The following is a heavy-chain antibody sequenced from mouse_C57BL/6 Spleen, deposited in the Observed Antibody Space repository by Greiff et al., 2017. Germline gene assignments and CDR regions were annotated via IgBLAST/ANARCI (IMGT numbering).Heavy chain of an antibody. CDR3: CRTGNYDGYYFDY. J-gene: IGHJ2*01. CDR1: GFNITDYY. V-gene: IGHV14-2*01. D-gene: IGHD2-4*01. Sequence: EVQLQQSGAELVKPGASVKLSCTASGFNITDYYMHWVKQRTEQGLEWIGRIDTEDGENKSAPKFQGKDTITADTSSNQAFLQLSSLASSDNAAYYWCRTGNYDGYYFDYGGKGTTLTVSS. CDR2: IDTEDGEN.